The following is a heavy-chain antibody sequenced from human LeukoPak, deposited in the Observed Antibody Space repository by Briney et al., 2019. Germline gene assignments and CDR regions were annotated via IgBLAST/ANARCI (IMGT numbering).Heavy chain of an antibody. V-gene: IGHV4-59*13. CDR2: IYYSGST. J-gene: IGHJ4*02. D-gene: IGHD1-26*01. Sequence: SETLSLTSTVPGGSISRYYWNCIRHPPRKGLEWTGCIYYSGSTNYNPTLKSRLTISVDTSKNQFSRKLSSVTAADTAVYYCASVGPSGCLDYWGQGTLVTVSS. CDR1: GGSISRYY. CDR3: ASVGPSGCLDY.